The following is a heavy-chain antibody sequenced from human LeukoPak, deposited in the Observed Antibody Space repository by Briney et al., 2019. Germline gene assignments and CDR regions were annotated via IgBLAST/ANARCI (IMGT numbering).Heavy chain of an antibody. CDR2: ISYDGSDK. J-gene: IGHJ5*02. CDR3: AKEHMVRGVIYYFDP. V-gene: IGHV3-30*18. Sequence: GGSLRLSCAASGFTFSTYGMHWVRQTPGKGLELVAVISYDGSDKYYADSVKGRFTISRDNSKNTLYLQLNSLRAEDAAVYYCAKEHMVRGVIYYFDPWGQGTLVTVSS. CDR1: GFTFSTYG. D-gene: IGHD3-10*01.